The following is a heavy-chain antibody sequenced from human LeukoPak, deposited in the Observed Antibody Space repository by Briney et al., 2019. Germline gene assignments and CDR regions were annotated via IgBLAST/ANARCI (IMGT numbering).Heavy chain of an antibody. V-gene: IGHV4-34*01. D-gene: IGHD3-22*01. Sequence: SETLSLTCAVYGGSFSGYYWSWIRHPPGKGLEWIGEINHSGSTNYNPSLKSRVTISVDTSKNQFSLKLSSVTAADTAVYYCASLDSSGYYFFDYWGQGTLVTVSS. CDR1: GGSFSGYY. CDR3: ASLDSSGYYFFDY. J-gene: IGHJ4*02. CDR2: INHSGST.